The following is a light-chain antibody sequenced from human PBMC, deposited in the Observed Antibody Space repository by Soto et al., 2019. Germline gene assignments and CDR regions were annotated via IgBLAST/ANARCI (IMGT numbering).Light chain of an antibody. V-gene: IGKV1-27*01. Sequence: DIQMTQSPSSLSASVGDRVTITCRASQGISNYLAWYQQKPGKVPKLLIYAASTLQSGVASRFSGSGSGTDFTLNISSLQPEDVATYYCQKYNSAPYTCGQGTKLEIK. J-gene: IGKJ2*01. CDR3: QKYNSAPYT. CDR2: AAS. CDR1: QGISNY.